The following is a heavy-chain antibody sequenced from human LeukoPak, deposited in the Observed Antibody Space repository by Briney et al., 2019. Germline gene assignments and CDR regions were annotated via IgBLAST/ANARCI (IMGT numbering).Heavy chain of an antibody. CDR1: GGSISSSSYY. CDR3: ARVDYYDSSGFDY. CDR2: IYYSGST. J-gene: IGHJ4*02. D-gene: IGHD3-22*01. V-gene: IGHV4-39*07. Sequence: PSETLSLTCTVSGGSISSSSYYWGWIRQPPGKGLEWIGSIYYSGSTYYNPSLKGRVTISVDTSKNQFSLKLSSVTAADTAVYYCARVDYYDSSGFDYWGQGTLVTVSS.